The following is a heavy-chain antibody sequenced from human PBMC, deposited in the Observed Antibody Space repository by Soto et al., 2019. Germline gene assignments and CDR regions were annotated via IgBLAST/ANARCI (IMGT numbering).Heavy chain of an antibody. CDR3: ARVTYYYDSSGLASVSFDY. CDR1: GFTFSSYS. D-gene: IGHD3-22*01. Sequence: GGSLRLSCAASGFTFSSYSMNWVRQAPGKGLEWVSSISSSSSYIYYADSVKGRFTISRDNAKNSLYLQMNSLRAEDTAVYYCARVTYYYDSSGLASVSFDYWGQGTLVTVSS. J-gene: IGHJ4*02. V-gene: IGHV3-21*01. CDR2: ISSSSSYI.